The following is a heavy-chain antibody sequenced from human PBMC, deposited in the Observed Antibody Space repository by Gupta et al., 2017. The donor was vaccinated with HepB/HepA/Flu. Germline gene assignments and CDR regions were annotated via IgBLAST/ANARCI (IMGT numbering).Heavy chain of an antibody. CDR3: ARNLTADS. J-gene: IGHJ4*02. V-gene: IGHV3-7*01. CDR1: GFTFTKYW. CDR2: RKEDGIDG. D-gene: IGHD1-14*01. Sequence: EVQLVESGGGLVQPGGSLRLSCATSGFTFTKYWMTWVRQAPGKGLEWVANRKEDGIDGFYEDSVKGRFAISRDNAKNSLHLQMTGLRPEDTAVYYCARNLTADSWGQGTLVTVSS.